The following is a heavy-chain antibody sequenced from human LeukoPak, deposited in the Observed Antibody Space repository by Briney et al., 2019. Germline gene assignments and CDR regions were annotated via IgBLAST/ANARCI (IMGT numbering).Heavy chain of an antibody. CDR2: LLTHGGI. V-gene: IGHV4-4*07. CDR3: TTDQRDSRMDV. J-gene: IGHJ6*04. D-gene: IGHD2-21*02. CDR1: GGYISSFH. Sequence: KSSETLSLTCTGSGGYISSFHWSWIRQSAGKGMKWIGRLLTHGGIDYNPSLRSRVTMSLDTPRNQFSLKLSSVTAADTAVYYCTTDQRDSRMDVWGKGTAVTVSS.